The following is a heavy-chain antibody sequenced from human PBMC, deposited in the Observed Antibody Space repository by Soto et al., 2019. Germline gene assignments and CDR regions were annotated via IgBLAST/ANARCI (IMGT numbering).Heavy chain of an antibody. V-gene: IGHV4-39*01. CDR2: IDHSGTT. Sequence: QLQLQESGPGLVKPSETLSLTCTVSAGSISSGAYFWAWIRQPPGKGLEWIGIIDHSGTTFYNPSLKSGLTRSVDTSRNQFSRTVTSVTAADTAVYYGARQAGARTAYDFFAYWGHGTLVTVSS. CDR1: AGSISSGAYF. J-gene: IGHJ4*01. D-gene: IGHD6-19*01. CDR3: ARQAGARTAYDFFAY.